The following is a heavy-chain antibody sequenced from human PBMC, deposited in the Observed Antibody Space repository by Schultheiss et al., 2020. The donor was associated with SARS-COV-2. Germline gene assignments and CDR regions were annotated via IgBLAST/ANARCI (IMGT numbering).Heavy chain of an antibody. CDR2: IIPIFGTA. J-gene: IGHJ4*02. CDR1: GGTFSSYA. V-gene: IGHV1-69*13. CDR3: ARGEGRIDGPYFDY. Sequence: SVKVSCKASGGTFSSYAISWVRQAPGQGLEWLGGIIPIFGTANYAQKFQGRVTITADESTSTAYMELSSLRSEDTAVYYCARGEGRIDGPYFDYWGQGTLVTVSS. D-gene: IGHD2-15*01.